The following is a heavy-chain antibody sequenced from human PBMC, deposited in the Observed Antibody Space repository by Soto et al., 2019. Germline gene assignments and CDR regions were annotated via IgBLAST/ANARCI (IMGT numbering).Heavy chain of an antibody. J-gene: IGHJ3*02. V-gene: IGHV4-39*01. CDR3: ERPPTDNLDAFEI. CDR2: IYYSEIT. CDR1: GGSISSSSYY. D-gene: IGHD1-20*01. Sequence: SETLSLTCTVSGGSISSSSYYWGWIRQPPGKGLEWIGSIYYSEITYYNPSLKSRVTISVDTSKNQFSLNLNSVTAADTAVYSCERPPTDNLDAFEIWGKGTMVTVS.